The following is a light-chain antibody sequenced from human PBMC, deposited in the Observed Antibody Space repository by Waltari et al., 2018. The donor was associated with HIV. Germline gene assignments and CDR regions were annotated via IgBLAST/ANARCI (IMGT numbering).Light chain of an antibody. CDR3: CSYAGSYTRYV. J-gene: IGLJ1*01. V-gene: IGLV2-11*01. Sequence: QSALTQPRSVSGSPGQSVTISCTGTSRDVGGYNYVSLYQQHPGKAPKLMIYDVSKRPSGVPDRFSGSKSGNTASLTISGLQAEDEADYYCCSYAGSYTRYVFGTGTKVTVL. CDR1: SRDVGGYNY. CDR2: DVS.